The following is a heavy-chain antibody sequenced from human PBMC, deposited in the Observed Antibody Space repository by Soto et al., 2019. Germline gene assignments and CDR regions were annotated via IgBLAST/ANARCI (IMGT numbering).Heavy chain of an antibody. CDR2: IKQDGSDK. CDR3: VRGCGSSNCPYYLDV. Sequence: HPGGSLRLSCAASGFTFSSYAMSWVRQAPGKGLEWVATIKQDGSDKYHVDSVRGRFTISRDNAESSLYLEMSSLRAEDTAVYYCVRGCGSSNCPYYLDVWGKATTVTVSS. J-gene: IGHJ6*03. V-gene: IGHV3-7*01. D-gene: IGHD2-15*01. CDR1: GFTFSSYA.